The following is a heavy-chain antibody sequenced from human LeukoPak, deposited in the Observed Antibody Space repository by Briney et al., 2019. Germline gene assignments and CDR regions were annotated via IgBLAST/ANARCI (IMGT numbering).Heavy chain of an antibody. J-gene: IGHJ4*02. CDR1: DFSFITYA. D-gene: IGHD3-22*01. CDR3: ARGSEDYDSSGYYYDLGDY. V-gene: IGHV3-23*01. Sequence: GGSLRLSCAASDFSFITYAMSWVRQAPGKGLEWVSTISGGGDATYYADSVKGRFTISRDNSKNKQYLQMNSLRAEDTAVYYCARGSEDYDSSGYYYDLGDYWGQGTLVTVSS. CDR2: ISGGGDAT.